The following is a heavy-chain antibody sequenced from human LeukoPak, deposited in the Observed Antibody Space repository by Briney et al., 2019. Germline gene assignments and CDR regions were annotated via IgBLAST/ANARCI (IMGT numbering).Heavy chain of an antibody. CDR2: ISGSGGGT. J-gene: IGHJ6*04. Sequence: GGSLRLSCVASGFTFSSYAMSWVRQAPGKGLEWVSAISGSGGGTYYADSVKGRFTISRDNSKNTLYLQMNSLRAEDTAVYYCAKGLGYCSGGSCYSDYYYGMDVWGKGTTVTVSS. CDR3: AKGLGYCSGGSCYSDYYYGMDV. V-gene: IGHV3-23*01. CDR1: GFTFSSYA. D-gene: IGHD2-15*01.